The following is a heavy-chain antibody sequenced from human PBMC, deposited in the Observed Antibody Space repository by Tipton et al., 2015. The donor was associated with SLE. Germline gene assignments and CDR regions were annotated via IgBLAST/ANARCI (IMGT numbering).Heavy chain of an antibody. CDR3: ARDLGGDFDY. Sequence: TLSLTCTVSGGSIGRYYWSWIRQPPGKGLEWIGYIYYSGTNYNPSLKSRVTISVDASKNQFSLKVSSVTAADTAVYYCARDLGGDFDYWGQGTLVTVSS. D-gene: IGHD4-17*01. V-gene: IGHV4-59*01. CDR2: IYYSGT. CDR1: GGSIGRYY. J-gene: IGHJ4*02.